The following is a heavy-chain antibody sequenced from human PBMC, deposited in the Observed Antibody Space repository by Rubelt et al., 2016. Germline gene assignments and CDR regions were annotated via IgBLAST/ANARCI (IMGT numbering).Heavy chain of an antibody. CDR3: AIGGTTVTDYYFDY. Sequence: QLQLQESGPGLVKPSETLSLTCTVSGGSISSSSYYWGWIRQPPGKGLEWIGSIYYSGSTYYNPSLKSRLTILVDTSNNHFSLNLSSVTAADTAVSYGAIGGTTVTDYYFDYGGQGTPVTVSS. CDR2: IYYSGST. D-gene: IGHD4-17*01. J-gene: IGHJ4*02. CDR1: GGSISSSSYY. V-gene: IGHV4-39*07.